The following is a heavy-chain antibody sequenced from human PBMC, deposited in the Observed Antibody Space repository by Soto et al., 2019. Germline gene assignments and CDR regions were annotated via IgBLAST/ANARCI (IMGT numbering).Heavy chain of an antibody. D-gene: IGHD3-16*01. Sequence: PSETLSLTCTVSGGSISSYYWSWIRQPPGKGLEWIGYIYYSGSTNYNPSLKSRVTISVDTSKNQFSLKLSSVTAADTAAYYCARGDPGGNFDYWGQGTLVTVSS. CDR1: GGSISSYY. V-gene: IGHV4-59*01. J-gene: IGHJ4*02. CDR2: IYYSGST. CDR3: ARGDPGGNFDY.